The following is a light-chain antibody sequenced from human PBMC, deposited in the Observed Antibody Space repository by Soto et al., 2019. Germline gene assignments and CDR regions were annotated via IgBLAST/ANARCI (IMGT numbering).Light chain of an antibody. CDR2: DAS. J-gene: IGKJ1*01. V-gene: IGKV1-5*01. Sequence: DIQMTQSPSTLSASVGDRVTITCRASQSISIWLAWYQQKPGKAPNILFYDASTLVSGVPSRFSGSGSGTEFTLTISSLQPDDFATYYCQQYNNYFSWTFGQGTKVDIK. CDR3: QQYNNYFSWT. CDR1: QSISIW.